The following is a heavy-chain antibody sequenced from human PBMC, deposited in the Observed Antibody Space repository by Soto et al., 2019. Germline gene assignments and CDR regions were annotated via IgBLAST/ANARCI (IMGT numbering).Heavy chain of an antibody. CDR1: GYTFTDHY. D-gene: IGHD2-15*01. CDR3: ARWGQEYXSGGSCSRHDNSYGMDV. V-gene: IGHV1-2*02. J-gene: IGHJ6*02. Sequence: GASVKVSYKPSGYTFTDHYIHWVRQAPGPALEWMGWINPRIGGTNYAQKFQGRVTMTRDTSSSTAYLELSGLSSNDTAMYFCARWGQEYXSGGSCSRHDNSYGMDVWGQGTTVTVSS. CDR2: INPRIGGT.